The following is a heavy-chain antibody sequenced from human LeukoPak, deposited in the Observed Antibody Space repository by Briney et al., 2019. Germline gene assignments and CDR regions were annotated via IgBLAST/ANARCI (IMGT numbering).Heavy chain of an antibody. CDR3: ARGRGNDY. D-gene: IGHD3-10*01. Sequence: GGSLRLSCAASGFTSSSYWMTWARQTPGKGLEWVANIKQDGSEKYYVDSVKGRFTISRDNAKNSLYLQMNSLRAEDTAVYYCARGRGNDYWGQGTLVTVSS. CDR1: GFTSSSYW. J-gene: IGHJ4*02. V-gene: IGHV3-7*04. CDR2: IKQDGSEK.